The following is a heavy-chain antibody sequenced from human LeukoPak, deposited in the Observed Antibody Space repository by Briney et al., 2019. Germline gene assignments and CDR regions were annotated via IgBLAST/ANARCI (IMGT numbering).Heavy chain of an antibody. J-gene: IGHJ4*02. Sequence: SETLSLTCAVYGGSYSGYYWSWIRQPAAKGLEWIGEINHSGSTNYNPSLKSRVTISVDTSKNQFSLKLSSVTAADTAVYYCARGRGDIVVVPAASTDYWGQGTLVTVSS. CDR3: ARGRGDIVVVPAASTDY. V-gene: IGHV4-34*01. CDR1: GGSYSGYY. D-gene: IGHD2-2*01. CDR2: INHSGST.